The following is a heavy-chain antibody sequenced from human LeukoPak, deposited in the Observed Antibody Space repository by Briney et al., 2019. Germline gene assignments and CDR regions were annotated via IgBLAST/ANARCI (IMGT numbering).Heavy chain of an antibody. J-gene: IGHJ4*02. D-gene: IGHD2-2*01. Sequence: PSETLSLTCTVSGGSISSGSYYWGWIRQPPGKGLEWIGSIYHSGSTYYNPSLKSRVTISVDTSKNQFSLKLSSVTAADTAVYYCARSFVDCSSTSCYSDLFDYWGQGTLVTVSS. V-gene: IGHV4-39*07. CDR2: IYHSGST. CDR3: ARSFVDCSSTSCYSDLFDY. CDR1: GGSISSGSYY.